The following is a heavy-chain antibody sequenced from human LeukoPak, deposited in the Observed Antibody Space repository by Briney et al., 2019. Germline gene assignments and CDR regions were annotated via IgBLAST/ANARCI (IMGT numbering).Heavy chain of an antibody. CDR2: IYYSGST. CDR1: GGSISSSSYY. J-gene: IGHJ5*02. Sequence: SETLSLTCTVSGGSISSSSYYWGWIRQPPGKGLEWIGSIYYSGSTYYNPSLKSRVTISVDTSKNQFSLKLSSVTAADTAVYYCARYDSSGYSPFDPWGQGTLVTVSS. CDR3: ARYDSSGYSPFDP. D-gene: IGHD3-22*01. V-gene: IGHV4-39*01.